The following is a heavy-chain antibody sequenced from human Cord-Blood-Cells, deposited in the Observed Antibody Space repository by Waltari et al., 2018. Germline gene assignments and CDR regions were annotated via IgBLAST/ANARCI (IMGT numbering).Heavy chain of an antibody. D-gene: IGHD7-27*01. CDR1: GFTFRSYA. V-gene: IGHV3-23*04. CDR2: ISGSGGST. Sequence: EVQLVESGGGLVQPGGSLRLSCADSGFTFRSYAMGWVRQAQGKGLEWVSAISGSGGSTYYADSVKGRFTISRDNSKNTLYLQMNSLRAEDTAVYYCAKREANWGSRGHFDLWGRGTLVTVSS. J-gene: IGHJ2*01. CDR3: AKREANWGSRGHFDL.